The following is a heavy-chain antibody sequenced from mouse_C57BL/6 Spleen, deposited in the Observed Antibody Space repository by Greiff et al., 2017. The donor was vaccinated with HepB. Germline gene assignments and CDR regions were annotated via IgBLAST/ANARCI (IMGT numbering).Heavy chain of an antibody. V-gene: IGHV1-75*01. CDR1: GYTFTDYY. Sequence: LQQSGPELVKPGASVKISCQASGYTFTDYYINWVKQRPGQGLEWLGWIFPGSGSTYYNEKFKGKATLTVDNSSSTAYMLLSSLTSEYSAVYFCARDRDYDPYYAMDYWGQGTSGTVSS. J-gene: IGHJ4*01. CDR2: IFPGSGST. CDR3: ARDRDYDPYYAMDY. D-gene: IGHD2-4*01.